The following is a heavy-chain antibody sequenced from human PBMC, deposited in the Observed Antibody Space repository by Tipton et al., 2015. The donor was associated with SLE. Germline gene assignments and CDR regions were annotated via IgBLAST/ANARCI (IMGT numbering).Heavy chain of an antibody. CDR2: IYHSGST. V-gene: IGHV4-38-2*02. J-gene: IGHJ4*02. CDR3: ARDRSPLGSSSHFDY. Sequence: TLSLTCAVSGYSISSGYYWGWFRQPPGKGLEWIGSIYHSGSTYYNPSLKSRVTISVDTSKNQFSLKLSSVTAADTAVYYCARDRSPLGSSSHFDYWGQGTLVTVSS. CDR1: GYSISSGYY. D-gene: IGHD6-13*01.